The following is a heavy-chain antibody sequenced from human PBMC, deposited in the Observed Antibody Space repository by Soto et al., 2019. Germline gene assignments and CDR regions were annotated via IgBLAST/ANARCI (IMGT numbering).Heavy chain of an antibody. D-gene: IGHD3-9*01. CDR3: ARLEGLATISYYFDY. Sequence: GGSLRLSCAASGFTFSSYAVHWVRQTPGKGLEYVSAISSNGGSTYYANSVKGRFTISRDNSKNTLYLQMGSLRAEDTAVYYCARLEGLATISYYFDYWGQGTLVTVSS. V-gene: IGHV3-64*01. CDR2: ISSNGGST. CDR1: GFTFSSYA. J-gene: IGHJ4*02.